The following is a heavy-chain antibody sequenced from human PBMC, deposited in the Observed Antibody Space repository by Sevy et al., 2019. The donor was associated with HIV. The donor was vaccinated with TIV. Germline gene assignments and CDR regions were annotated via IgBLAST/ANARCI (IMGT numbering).Heavy chain of an antibody. CDR2: ITPIFGTA. D-gene: IGHD6-13*01. V-gene: IGHV1-69*13. Sequence: ASVKVSCKASGGTFSSYAISWVRQAPGQGLEWMGGITPIFGTANYAQKFQGRVTITADESTSTAYLELSSLRSEDTAVYYCAGDLNIGGDIAVAGDYWGQGTLVTVSS. J-gene: IGHJ4*02. CDR1: GGTFSSYA. CDR3: AGDLNIGGDIAVAGDY.